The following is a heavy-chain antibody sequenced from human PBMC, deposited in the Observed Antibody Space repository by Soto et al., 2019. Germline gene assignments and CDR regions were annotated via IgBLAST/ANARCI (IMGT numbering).Heavy chain of an antibody. D-gene: IGHD3-22*01. CDR3: VRGYYESSDYVVGSPIFDY. V-gene: IGHV4-30-4*01. CDR2: VSSYREAT. CDR1: GGSVDRGDYY. J-gene: IGHJ4*02. Sequence: SETLSLTCTVSGGSVDRGDYYWTWLRQPPGKGLEWIAYVSSYREATYYNPSLKTRLTISLGTPMNPFSLKLTSVTAADTAVYYCVRGYYESSDYVVGSPIFDYWGQGSLVTVSS.